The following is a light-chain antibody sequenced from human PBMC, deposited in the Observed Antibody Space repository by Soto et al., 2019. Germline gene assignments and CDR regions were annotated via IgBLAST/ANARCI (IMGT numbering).Light chain of an antibody. CDR3: QQRSNWPPWT. CDR2: DAS. Sequence: EIVLTQSPATLSLSPGERATLSCRASQSVSSYLAWYQQKPGQAPRLLIYDASNRATGIPARFSGSGSGTAFTLTISSLEPEDFAVYYCQQRSNWPPWTFGQGTKV. V-gene: IGKV3-11*01. CDR1: QSVSSY. J-gene: IGKJ1*01.